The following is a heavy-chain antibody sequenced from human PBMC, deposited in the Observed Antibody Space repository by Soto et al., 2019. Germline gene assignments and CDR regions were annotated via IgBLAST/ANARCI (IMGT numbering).Heavy chain of an antibody. CDR1: GGSFSGYY. V-gene: IGHV4-34*01. CDR3: ARVPIRYFDWLHDGYYYYGMDV. CDR2: INHSGST. Sequence: SETLSLTCAGYGGSFSGYYWSWIRQPPGKGLEWIGEINHSGSTNYNPSLKSRVTISVDTSKNQFSLKLSSVTAADTAVYYCARVPIRYFDWLHDGYYYYGMDVWGQGTTVTVSS. D-gene: IGHD3-9*01. J-gene: IGHJ6*02.